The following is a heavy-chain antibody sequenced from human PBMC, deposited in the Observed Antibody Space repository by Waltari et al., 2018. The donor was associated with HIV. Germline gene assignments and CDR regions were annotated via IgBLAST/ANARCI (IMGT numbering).Heavy chain of an antibody. Sequence: EVQLVESGGGLVQPGGSLRLSCVASGFTVSSNYMSWVRQSPGKGLEGVAVLYSGGSTDYADSVKGRFTISRDDSKNTLYLQMNSLRPEDTAVYYCAREVGFQHWGQGTLVTVSS. CDR2: LYSGGST. V-gene: IGHV3-66*02. D-gene: IGHD1-26*01. CDR3: AREVGFQH. J-gene: IGHJ1*01. CDR1: GFTVSSNY.